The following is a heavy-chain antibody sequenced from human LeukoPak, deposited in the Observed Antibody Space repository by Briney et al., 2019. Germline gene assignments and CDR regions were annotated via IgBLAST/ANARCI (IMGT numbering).Heavy chain of an antibody. D-gene: IGHD2-15*01. CDR3: ARAQYSSRCHE. V-gene: IGHV1-2*02. CDR2: ICPNSRDT. Sequence: ASVTVSCKASGYTFTVYYIHWVRQAPGQGVEWMGWICPNSRDTNLAHKFHGSVTLTRDTAVSTVYLQLRRLSSDDTAVYYSARAQYSSRCHEWGQGTLVTVTS. CDR1: GYTFTVYY. J-gene: IGHJ4*02.